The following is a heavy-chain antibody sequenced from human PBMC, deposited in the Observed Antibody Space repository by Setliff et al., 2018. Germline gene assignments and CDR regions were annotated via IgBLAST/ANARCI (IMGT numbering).Heavy chain of an antibody. Sequence: SETLSLTCAVYGRSFSGYYWSWIRQPPGKGLEWIGEINHSGSTNYNPSLKSRVTISVDTSKNQFSLKLSSVTAADTAVYYCARRYNFWSGYFDYWGQGTLVTVSS. J-gene: IGHJ4*02. CDR3: ARRYNFWSGYFDY. V-gene: IGHV4-34*01. CDR2: INHSGST. CDR1: GRSFSGYY. D-gene: IGHD3-3*01.